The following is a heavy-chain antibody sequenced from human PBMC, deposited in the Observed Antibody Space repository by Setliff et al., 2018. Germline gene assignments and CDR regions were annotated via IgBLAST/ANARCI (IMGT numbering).Heavy chain of an antibody. D-gene: IGHD5-18*01. CDR2: TIPMFGTT. CDR3: AREGVDTRSSTDYRYYMDV. CDR1: GGSFSSYG. Sequence: VSCKASGGSFSSYGITWVRQAPGQGLEWMGGTIPMFGTTNYAQKFQGRVTIITDESTSTAYMELNSLRSEDTAVYFCAREGVDTRSSTDYRYYMDVWGKGTTVTVSS. J-gene: IGHJ6*03. V-gene: IGHV1-69*05.